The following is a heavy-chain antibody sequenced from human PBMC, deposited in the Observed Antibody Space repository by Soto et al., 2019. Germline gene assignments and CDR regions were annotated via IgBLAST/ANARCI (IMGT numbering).Heavy chain of an antibody. J-gene: IGHJ4*02. CDR1: GGSITTGGSY. CDR2: IYHSGNT. Sequence: QVQLQESGPGLVKPSQTLSLTCTVSGGSITTGGSYWSWIRQHPGTGLEWIGHIYHSGNTYYNPSLKSRLTISVDTSKNHFSLMVDSVTAADTAVYYCARARFQVLYGKPYFDSWGQGTLVTVSS. CDR3: ARARFQVLYGKPYFDS. V-gene: IGHV4-31*03. D-gene: IGHD2-2*02.